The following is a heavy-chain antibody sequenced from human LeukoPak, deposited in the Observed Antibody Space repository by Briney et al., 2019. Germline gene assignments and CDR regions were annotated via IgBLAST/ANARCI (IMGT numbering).Heavy chain of an antibody. V-gene: IGHV3-23*01. J-gene: IGHJ4*02. Sequence: PGGSLRLSCAASGFTLSNYAMTWVRQAPGKGLEWVSVISDSSLTIYYADSVKGRFTISRDNSKSTVYLQMNSLRAEDTAVYYCAKDRTGYYDTSPDFDYWGQGTLVTVSS. D-gene: IGHD3-22*01. CDR1: GFTLSNYA. CDR3: AKDRTGYYDTSPDFDY. CDR2: ISDSSLTI.